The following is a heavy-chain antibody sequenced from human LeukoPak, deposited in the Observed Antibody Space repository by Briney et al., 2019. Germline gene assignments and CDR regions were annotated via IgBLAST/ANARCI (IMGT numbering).Heavy chain of an antibody. D-gene: IGHD6-13*01. V-gene: IGHV1-2*02. J-gene: IGHJ5*01. CDR3: ARPPQLIAAAGTYNWFDS. CDR1: GYTFTGYY. CDR2: INPSSGGT. Sequence: ASVKVSCKASGYTFTGYYMHWVRQAPGQGLEWMGWINPSSGGTNYVRRFQGRVTMTRDTSISTAYMELSRLTSDDTAVYYCARPPQLIAAAGTYNWFDSWGQGTLVTVSS.